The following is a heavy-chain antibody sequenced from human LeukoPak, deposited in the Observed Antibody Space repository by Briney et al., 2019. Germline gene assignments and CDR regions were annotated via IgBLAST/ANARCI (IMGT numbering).Heavy chain of an antibody. V-gene: IGHV3-15*01. J-gene: IGHJ3*02. CDR3: IRLWFGEFI. D-gene: IGHD3-10*01. Sequence: TGGSLRLSCAASGFTVSSNYMSWVRQAPGKGLEWVGRIKSKTDGGTTDYAAPVKGRFTISRDDSKNTLYLQMNSLKTEDTAVYYCIRLWFGEFIWGQGTMVSVSS. CDR1: GFTVSSNY. CDR2: IKSKTDGGTT.